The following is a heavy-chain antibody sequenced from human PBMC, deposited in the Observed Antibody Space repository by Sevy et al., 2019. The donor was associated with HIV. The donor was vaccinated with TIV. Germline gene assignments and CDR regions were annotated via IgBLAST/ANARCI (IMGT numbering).Heavy chain of an antibody. CDR1: GYLFSGYY. D-gene: IGHD3-10*01. CDR2: IKPKEGGT. Sequence: ASVKVSCKASGYLFSGYYVHWVRQAAGQGLEWMGWIKPKEGGTNYAQKFQGRVTMTTDTSTSTAYLELNRLTSDDTAMFYCSRSVYGSGTYLNDYWGQGTLITVSS. V-gene: IGHV1-2*02. J-gene: IGHJ4*02. CDR3: SRSVYGSGTYLNDY.